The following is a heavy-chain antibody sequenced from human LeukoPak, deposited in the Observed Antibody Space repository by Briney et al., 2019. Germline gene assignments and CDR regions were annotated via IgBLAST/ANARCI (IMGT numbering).Heavy chain of an antibody. CDR3: AKDTPHGRDIVVVPAAIYAPGYYYGMDV. D-gene: IGHD2-2*01. CDR2: ISGSGGST. J-gene: IGHJ6*02. Sequence: AGSLRLSCAASGFTFSSYAMSWVRQAPGKGLEWVSAISGSGGSTYYADSVKGRFTISRDNSKNTLYLQMNSLRAEDTAVYYCAKDTPHGRDIVVVPAAIYAPGYYYGMDVWGQGTTVTVSS. CDR1: GFTFSSYA. V-gene: IGHV3-23*01.